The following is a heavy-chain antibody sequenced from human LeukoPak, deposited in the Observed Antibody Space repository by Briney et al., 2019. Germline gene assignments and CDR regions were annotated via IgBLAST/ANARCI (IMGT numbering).Heavy chain of an antibody. V-gene: IGHV4-4*07. CDR2: IYTSGST. CDR1: GGSISSYY. J-gene: IGHJ6*03. CDR3: ARGYNWGSPTRNFYYLDV. Sequence: KPSETLSLTCTVSGGSISSYYWSWIRQPAGKGLEWIGRIYTSGSTNYNPSLKSRVTMSVGTSKNQFSLKLRSVTAADTAVYYCARGYNWGSPTRNFYYLDVWGKGTTVTVSS. D-gene: IGHD7-27*01.